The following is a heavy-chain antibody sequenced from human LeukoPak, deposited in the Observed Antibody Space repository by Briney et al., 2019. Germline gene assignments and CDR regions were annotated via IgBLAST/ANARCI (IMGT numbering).Heavy chain of an antibody. D-gene: IGHD4-23*01. CDR1: GFTFSSFG. Sequence: SLRLSCAASGFTFSSFGLRWVRQAPGKGLEWVAVISFDGSYKYYAVSMKGRFTISRDNSKNTMYLHMNSLRRDDTAVYYCAKDYGGENLDYWGQGTLVTVSS. CDR2: ISFDGSYK. CDR3: AKDYGGENLDY. J-gene: IGHJ4*02. V-gene: IGHV3-30*18.